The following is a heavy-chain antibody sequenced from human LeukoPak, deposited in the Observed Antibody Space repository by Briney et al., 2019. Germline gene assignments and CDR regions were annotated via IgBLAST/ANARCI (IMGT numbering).Heavy chain of an antibody. V-gene: IGHV1-2*02. CDR3: ARDWESYCSGGSCYTPLNFDY. D-gene: IGHD2-15*01. CDR2: INPNSGGT. J-gene: IGHJ4*02. CDR1: GYTFTGYY. Sequence: ASVKVSCKASGYTFTGYYMHWVRQAPGQGLEWMGWINPNSGGTNYAQKFQGRVTMTRDTSISTAYMELSRLRSDDTAVYYCARDWESYCSGGSCYTPLNFDYWGQGTLVTVSS.